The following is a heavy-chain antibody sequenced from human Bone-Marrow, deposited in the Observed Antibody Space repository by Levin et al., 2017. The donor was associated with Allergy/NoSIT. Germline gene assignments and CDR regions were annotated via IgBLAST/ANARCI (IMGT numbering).Heavy chain of an antibody. D-gene: IGHD2-2*01. CDR2: IYYSGNN. Sequence: KPSETLSLTCSVSGVSISSSSYYWGWIRQPPGKGLEWIGSIYYSGNNYYNPSLRSRVTISVDPSKNQFSLRLNSVTAADTALYYCATLVLIPAGAYYFDFWGQGTLVTVSS. J-gene: IGHJ4*02. V-gene: IGHV4-39*01. CDR1: GVSISSSSYY. CDR3: ATLVLIPAGAYYFDF.